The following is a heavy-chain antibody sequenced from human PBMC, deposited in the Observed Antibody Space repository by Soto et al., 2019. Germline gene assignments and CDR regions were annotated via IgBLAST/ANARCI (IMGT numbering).Heavy chain of an antibody. CDR1: GFTFSYG. Sequence: VQLLESGGGLIQPGGSLRLSCAASGFTFSYGIHWLRQAPGKGLEWVAYISYDSSNKFYGDSVKGRFTISRDNSKNTQFLQMNSLRAEDTAVYYCAKLVIGYCSCNTCYDSWGKGTLVAFS. CDR3: AKLVIGYCSCNTCYDS. D-gene: IGHD2-2*01. CDR2: ISYDSSNK. V-gene: IGHV3-30*18. J-gene: IGHJ4*02.